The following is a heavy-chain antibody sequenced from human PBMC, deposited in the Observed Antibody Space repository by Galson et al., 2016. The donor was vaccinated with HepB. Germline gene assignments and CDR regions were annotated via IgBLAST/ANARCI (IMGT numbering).Heavy chain of an antibody. CDR3: ARLNSSTSPYFDY. V-gene: IGHV5-51*01. J-gene: IGHJ4*02. CDR1: GYNFTTYW. Sequence: QSGAEVKAPGKSLKISCQGSGYNFTTYWIGWVRQMPGRALEWMGIIYPADSDTRYSPSFQGQVTISADKSITTAYLQWSSLKASDSAIYFCARLNSSTSPYFDYWGPGTLVTVSS. CDR2: IYPADSDT. D-gene: IGHD2-2*01.